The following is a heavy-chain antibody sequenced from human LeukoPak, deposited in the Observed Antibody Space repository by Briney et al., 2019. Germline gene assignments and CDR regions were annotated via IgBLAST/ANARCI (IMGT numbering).Heavy chain of an antibody. CDR3: ARGDWGLDY. CDR2: ISAYNGDT. D-gene: IGHD7-27*01. CDR1: GDTFTSYG. J-gene: IGHJ4*02. V-gene: IGHV1-18*01. Sequence: ASVKVSCKASGDTFTSYGFSWVRQAPGQGLEWLGWISAYNGDTNYAQKFQGRVTMTRDTSTSTVYMELSSLRSEDTAVHYCARGDWGLDYWGQGTLVTVSS.